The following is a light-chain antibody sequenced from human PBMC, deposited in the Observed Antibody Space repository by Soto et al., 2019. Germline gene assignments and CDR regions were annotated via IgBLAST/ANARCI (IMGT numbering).Light chain of an antibody. Sequence: DMEMTQSPSSLSASVGDRVTITCRASQSISNYLNWYQHKPGKVPKLLIYAASSLQSGVPTRFSGSGSGTDFTLTINSLHPEDFATYYCQQSYGTPLTFGGGTKIKIK. CDR2: AAS. J-gene: IGKJ4*01. CDR3: QQSYGTPLT. CDR1: QSISNY. V-gene: IGKV1-39*01.